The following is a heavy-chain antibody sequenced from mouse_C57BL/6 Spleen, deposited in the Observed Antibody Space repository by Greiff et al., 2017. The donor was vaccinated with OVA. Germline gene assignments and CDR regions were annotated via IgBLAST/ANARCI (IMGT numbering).Heavy chain of an antibody. Sequence: EVKVEESGGGLVKPGGSLKLSCAASGFTFSDYGMHWVRQAPGQGLEWVAYISSGSCTIYYADTVKGRFTLSRDNAKSTLFLQMTSLRSEDTAMYYCAREGKDWCFDDWGTGTTVTVSA. V-gene: IGHV5-17*01. D-gene: IGHD2-1*01. J-gene: IGHJ1*03. CDR2: ISSGSCTI. CDR3: AREGKDWCFDD. CDR1: GFTFSDYG.